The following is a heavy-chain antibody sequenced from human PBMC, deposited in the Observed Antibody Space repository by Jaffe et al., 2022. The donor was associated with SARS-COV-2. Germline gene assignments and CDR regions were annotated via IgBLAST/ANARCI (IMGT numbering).Heavy chain of an antibody. CDR1: GFTFGDYA. CDR3: VCVDSSVSGVPGGPKN. D-gene: IGHD3-22*01. J-gene: IGHJ4*02. Sequence: EVQLVESGGGLVKPGRSLRLSCTASGFTFGDYAMSWFRQAPGKGLEWVGFIRSKAYGGTTEYAASVKGRFTISRDDSKSIAYLQMNSLKTEDTAVYYCVCVDSSVSGVPGGPKNWGQGTLVTVSS. V-gene: IGHV3-49*05. CDR2: IRSKAYGGTT.